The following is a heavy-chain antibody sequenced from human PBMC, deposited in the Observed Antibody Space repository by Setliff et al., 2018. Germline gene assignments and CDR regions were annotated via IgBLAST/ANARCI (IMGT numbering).Heavy chain of an antibody. CDR2: INRDGGTT. V-gene: IGHV3-43*01. CDR1: GFTFNDYS. Sequence: GGSLRLSCAASGFTFNDYSMHWVRQAPGKGLEWVSLINRDGGTTYYADAVRGRFTISRDHAKNSLYLQMNSLRAENTAVYYCASDSSYYGLALDIWGQGTMVTVSS. CDR3: ASDSSYYGLALDI. J-gene: IGHJ3*02. D-gene: IGHD3-10*01.